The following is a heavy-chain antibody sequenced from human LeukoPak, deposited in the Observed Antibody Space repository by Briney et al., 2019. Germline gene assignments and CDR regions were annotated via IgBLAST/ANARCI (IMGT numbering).Heavy chain of an antibody. CDR1: GFTFSSYE. CDR3: ASAGWFGEGYCDY. D-gene: IGHD3-10*01. Sequence: PGGSLRLSCAASGFTFSSYEMNWVRQAPGKGLEWVSYISSSGSTIYYADSVKGRFTISRDNAKTSLYLQMKSLRAEHTAVYYCASAGWFGEGYCDYWGQGTLVTVSS. V-gene: IGHV3-48*03. CDR2: ISSSGSTI. J-gene: IGHJ4*02.